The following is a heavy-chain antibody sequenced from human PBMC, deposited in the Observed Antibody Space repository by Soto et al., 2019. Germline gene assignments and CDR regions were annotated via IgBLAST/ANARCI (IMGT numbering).Heavy chain of an antibody. CDR1: GGSVSSGSHY. J-gene: IGHJ4*02. CDR2: VYYSGST. Sequence: SETLSLTCTVSGGSVSSGSHYWSWIRQPPGKRLEWVGYVYYSGSTNYNPSLQSRVTISVDTSKNQFSLKMNSVTAADTAVYYCARGHDFWSGFSYFDYWGQGTMVIVSS. D-gene: IGHD3-3*01. V-gene: IGHV4-61*01. CDR3: ARGHDFWSGFSYFDY.